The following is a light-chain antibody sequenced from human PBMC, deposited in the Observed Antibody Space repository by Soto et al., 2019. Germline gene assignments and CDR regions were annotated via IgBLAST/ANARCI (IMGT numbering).Light chain of an antibody. Sequence: EIVLTQSPATLSSSPGERATLSCRAGQTVSSKLAWYQHKPGQAPRLLIYDTSNRATGIPARFSGSGSVTDFTLTISSLYPEYFAVYYCHQRKSWPRTLGQATKVDIK. CDR1: QTVSSK. V-gene: IGKV3-11*01. J-gene: IGKJ1*01. CDR3: HQRKSWPRT. CDR2: DTS.